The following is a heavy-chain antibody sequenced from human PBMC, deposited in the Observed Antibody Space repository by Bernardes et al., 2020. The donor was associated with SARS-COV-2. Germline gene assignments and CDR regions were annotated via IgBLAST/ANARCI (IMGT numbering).Heavy chain of an antibody. D-gene: IGHD3-22*01. CDR2: ISYDGTKR. CDR3: ASLDSSDGNY. J-gene: IGHJ4*02. V-gene: IGHV3-30*04. Sequence: VGSLILSCVGSGFSFGISAIHWVRQAPGRGLEWVAGISYDGTKRYYADSVKGRFSISRDNTKNTMYLQMNSLRSEDTAVYYCASLDSSDGNYWGQGTLVTVSS. CDR1: GFSFGISA.